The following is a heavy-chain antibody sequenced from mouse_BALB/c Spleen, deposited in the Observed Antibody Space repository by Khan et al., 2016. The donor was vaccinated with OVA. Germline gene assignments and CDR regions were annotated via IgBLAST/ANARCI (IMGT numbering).Heavy chain of an antibody. CDR3: ARRGAAQATWDYFDY. D-gene: IGHD3-2*02. V-gene: IGHV1-63*02. J-gene: IGHJ2*01. CDR2: TYPGGGYT. Sequence: QVQLKQSGAELVRPGTSVKMSCKAAGYTFTNYWIGWVKQRPGHGLEWIGDTYPGGGYTNYNEKFKGKATLTADTSSSTAYMQLSGLTSDDSDIYYCARRGAAQATWDYFDYWGQGTTLTVSS. CDR1: GYTFTNYW.